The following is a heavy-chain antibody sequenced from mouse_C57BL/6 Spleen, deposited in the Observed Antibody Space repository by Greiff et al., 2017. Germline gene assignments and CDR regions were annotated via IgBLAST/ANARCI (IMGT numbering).Heavy chain of an antibody. Sequence: QVQLQQSGPELVKPGASVKISCKASGYAFSSSWMNWVKQRPGKGLEWIGRIYPGDGDTNYNGKFKGKATLTADKSSSTAYMQLSSLTSEDSAVYFCARDDWGAMDYWGQGTSVTVSS. D-gene: IGHD2-4*01. J-gene: IGHJ4*01. CDR2: IYPGDGDT. CDR3: ARDDWGAMDY. CDR1: GYAFSSSW. V-gene: IGHV1-82*01.